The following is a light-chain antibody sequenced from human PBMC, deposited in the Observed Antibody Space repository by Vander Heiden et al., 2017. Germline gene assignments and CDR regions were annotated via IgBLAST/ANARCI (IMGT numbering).Light chain of an antibody. CDR2: WAS. V-gene: IGKV4-1*01. Sequence: DIVMTQSPDSLAVSLGERATINCKSRQSILYHSNNKNYLAWYQQKPGQPPKLLIYWASTRESGVSDRFSGSGSGTDFTLTISSLQAADVAVYYCQQYYTTPGTFGQGTKVEI. J-gene: IGKJ1*01. CDR3: QQYYTTPGT. CDR1: QSILYHSNNKNY.